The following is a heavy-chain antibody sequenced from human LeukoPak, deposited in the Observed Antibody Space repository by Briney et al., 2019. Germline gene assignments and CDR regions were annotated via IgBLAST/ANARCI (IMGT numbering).Heavy chain of an antibody. V-gene: IGHV5-51*01. CDR1: GYTFTSYW. Sequence: GESLKISCKGSGYTFTSYWIGWVRQMPGKGLEWMGIMYLADSDTRYSPSFQGQVTISADKSISTAYLQWSSLKASDTAMFYCARLQYLGGAMDVWGQGTTVTVSS. D-gene: IGHD5-24*01. CDR2: MYLADSDT. CDR3: ARLQYLGGAMDV. J-gene: IGHJ6*02.